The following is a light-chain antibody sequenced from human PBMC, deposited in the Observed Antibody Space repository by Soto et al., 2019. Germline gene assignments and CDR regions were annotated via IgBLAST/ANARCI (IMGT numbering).Light chain of an antibody. Sequence: DIQMTQSPSTLSASVGDRVTITCRASQSISSWLAWYQQKPGKAPNLLIYDASILESGVPSRFSGSGSGTEFTLTISSLQPDDFATYYCQQYNSYSQPFGQGTKVEIK. J-gene: IGKJ1*01. CDR3: QQYNSYSQP. V-gene: IGKV1-5*01. CDR1: QSISSW. CDR2: DAS.